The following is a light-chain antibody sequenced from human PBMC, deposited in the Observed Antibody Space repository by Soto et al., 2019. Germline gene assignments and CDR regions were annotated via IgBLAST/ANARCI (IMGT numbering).Light chain of an antibody. Sequence: EIVMTQSPGTLSVSPGERATLSCRASHSINTSFLAWFQQKPGQAPRLLIYAASTRATGIPDRFSGSASETDFTLTINRLEPEDSAVYYCQQYASAPFSLGPGTKVDIK. V-gene: IGKV3-20*01. CDR1: HSINTSF. CDR2: AAS. CDR3: QQYASAPFS. J-gene: IGKJ3*01.